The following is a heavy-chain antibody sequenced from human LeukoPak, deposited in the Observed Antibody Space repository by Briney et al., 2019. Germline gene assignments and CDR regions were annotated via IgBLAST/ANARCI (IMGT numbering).Heavy chain of an antibody. J-gene: IGHJ6*03. D-gene: IGHD6-13*01. CDR1: GFTFSSFA. CDR3: AKGGYIAAAGTVYYYMDV. Sequence: GTSLRLSCEASGFTFSSFAMNWVRQAPGKGLEWVSAISAGGGSTYYADSVKGRFTISRDNSKNTLYLQMNSLRAEDTAVYYCAKGGYIAAAGTVYYYMDVWGKGTTVTVSS. V-gene: IGHV3-23*01. CDR2: ISAGGGST.